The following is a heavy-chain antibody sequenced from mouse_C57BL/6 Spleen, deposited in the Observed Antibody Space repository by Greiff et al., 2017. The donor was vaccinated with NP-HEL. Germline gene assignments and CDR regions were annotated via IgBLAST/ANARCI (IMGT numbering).Heavy chain of an antibody. CDR2: IHPNSGIT. J-gene: IGHJ3*01. Sequence: QVQLQQPGTELVKPGTSVKLSCMASGYTFTTYWMHWVKQRPGQGLEWVGIIHPNSGITNYNEKFKNKATLTVDKSSSTASMQLSSLTSEDSAVYYCARDGFAYWGQGTLVTVSA. V-gene: IGHV1-64*01. CDR3: ARDGFAY. CDR1: GYTFTTYW.